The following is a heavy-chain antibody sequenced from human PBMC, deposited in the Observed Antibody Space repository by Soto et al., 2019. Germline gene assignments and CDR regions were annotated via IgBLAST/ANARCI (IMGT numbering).Heavy chain of an antibody. CDR3: AKDLEVESSGWYYPLDY. V-gene: IGHV3-23*01. CDR1: GFTFSSYA. Sequence: GGSLRLSCAASGFTFSSYAMSWVRQAPGKGLEWVSAISGSGGSTYYADSVKGRFTISRDNSKNTLYLQMNSLRAEDTAVYYCAKDLEVESSGWYYPLDYWGQGTLVTVSS. CDR2: ISGSGGST. D-gene: IGHD6-19*01. J-gene: IGHJ4*02.